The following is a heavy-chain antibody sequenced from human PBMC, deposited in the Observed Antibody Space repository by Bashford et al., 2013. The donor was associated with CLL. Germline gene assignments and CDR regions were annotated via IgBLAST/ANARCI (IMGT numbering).Heavy chain of an antibody. J-gene: IGHJ4*02. Sequence: SETLSLTCSVSGDSITNSNYYWGWIRQPPGKGLEWIGSIYYTGYTYYNPALKSRVTLSIDTSKNQFSLRLSSVTAADTAIYSCVRDGPTGKEYLDYWGQGALVTVSS. D-gene: IGHD1-1*01. CDR3: VRDGPTGKEYLDY. CDR1: GDSITNSNYY. V-gene: IGHV4-39*02. CDR2: IYYTGYT.